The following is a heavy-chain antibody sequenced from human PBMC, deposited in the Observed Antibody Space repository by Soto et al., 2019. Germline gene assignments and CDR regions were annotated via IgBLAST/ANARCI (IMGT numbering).Heavy chain of an antibody. CDR3: ARNEATYYNFHGMDV. Sequence: ESLKISCKSYGYSFTTYWIAWVRQMPGKGLEWMGSIHPGESDTRYSPSFQGQVTISADRSITTAYLQWSSLKDSDNDMYYCARNEATYYNFHGMDVWGQGTPVTVSS. CDR1: GYSFTTYW. J-gene: IGHJ6*02. V-gene: IGHV5-51*01. D-gene: IGHD1-1*01. CDR2: IHPGESDT.